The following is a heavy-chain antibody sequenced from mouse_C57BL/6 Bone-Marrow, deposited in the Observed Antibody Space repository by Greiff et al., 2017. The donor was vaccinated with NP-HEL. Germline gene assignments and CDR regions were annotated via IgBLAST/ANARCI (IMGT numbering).Heavy chain of an antibody. D-gene: IGHD2-4*01. V-gene: IGHV5-6*01. CDR3: ASPYDYDVAWFAY. J-gene: IGHJ3*01. CDR2: ISSGGSYT. CDR1: GFTFSSYG. Sequence: EVMLVESGGDLVKPGGSLKLSCAASGFTFSSYGMSWVRQTPDKRLEWVATISSGGSYTYYPDSVKGRFTISRDNAKNTLYLQMSSLKSEDTAMYYCASPYDYDVAWFAYWDQGTLITVSA.